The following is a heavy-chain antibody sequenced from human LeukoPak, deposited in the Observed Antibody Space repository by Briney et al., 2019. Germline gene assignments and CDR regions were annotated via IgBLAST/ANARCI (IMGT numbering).Heavy chain of an antibody. Sequence: SETLSLTCTVSGGSITSNSYYWGWIRQPPGNGLEWIGSIYHSGSTYYNPSLKSRVTISVDTSKNQFSLKLSSVTAADTAVYYCARVNWNDDSNSAGYYFDYWGQGTLVTVSS. CDR1: GGSITSNSYY. D-gene: IGHD1-20*01. CDR2: IYHSGST. J-gene: IGHJ4*02. V-gene: IGHV4-39*07. CDR3: ARVNWNDDSNSAGYYFDY.